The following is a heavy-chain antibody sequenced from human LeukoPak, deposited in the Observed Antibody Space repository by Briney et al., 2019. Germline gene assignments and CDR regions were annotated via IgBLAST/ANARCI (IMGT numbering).Heavy chain of an antibody. CDR1: GGSISSYY. J-gene: IGHJ6*02. CDR3: ARENSDWDNQRMDV. Sequence: SETLSLTCTVSGGSISSYYWSWIRQPPGKGLEWIGYIYYSGSTNYNPSLKSRVTISVDTSKNQFSLQLNSVTPEDTAVYYCARENSDWDNQRMDVWGQGTTVTVSS. CDR2: IYYSGST. V-gene: IGHV4-59*12. D-gene: IGHD3-9*01.